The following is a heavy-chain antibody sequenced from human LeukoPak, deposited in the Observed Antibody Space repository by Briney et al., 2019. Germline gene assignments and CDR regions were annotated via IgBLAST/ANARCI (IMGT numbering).Heavy chain of an antibody. J-gene: IGHJ6*03. CDR1: GFTFSSYG. D-gene: IGHD2-2*01. Sequence: GGSLRLSCAASGFTFSSYGMSWVRQAPGKGLEWVSAISGSGGSTYYADSVKGRFTISRDNSKNTLYLQMNSLRAEDTAVYYCAKATSYYYYYYMDVWGKGTTVTISS. CDR2: ISGSGGST. V-gene: IGHV3-23*01. CDR3: AKATSYYYYYYMDV.